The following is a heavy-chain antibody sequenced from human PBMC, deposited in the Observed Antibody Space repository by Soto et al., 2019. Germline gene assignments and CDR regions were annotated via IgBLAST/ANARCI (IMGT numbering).Heavy chain of an antibody. D-gene: IGHD1-26*01. CDR2: IIPILGIA. CDR1: GGTFSSYT. V-gene: IGHV1-69*02. CDR3: ARRWESCGAHDAFDI. Sequence: QVQLVQSGAEVKKPGSSVKVSCKASGGTFSSYTISWVRQAPGQGLEWMGRIIPILGIANYAQKFQGRVTITADKSTSTAYMELSSLRSEDTAVYYCARRWESCGAHDAFDIWGQGTMVTVSS. J-gene: IGHJ3*02.